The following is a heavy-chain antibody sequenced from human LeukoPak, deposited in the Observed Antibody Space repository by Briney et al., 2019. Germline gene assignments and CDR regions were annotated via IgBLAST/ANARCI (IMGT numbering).Heavy chain of an antibody. CDR1: GFTFNTYG. CDR2: MWYDGSNE. D-gene: IGHD3-9*01. Sequence: GGSLRLSCVASGFTFNTYGMHWVRQAPGKGLEWVAVMWYDGSNEYYADSVKGRFTISRDNSKNTLYLQMNRLRVEDTAVYYCARERRYFDWIPDGMDVWGQGTTVTVSS. J-gene: IGHJ6*02. V-gene: IGHV3-33*01. CDR3: ARERRYFDWIPDGMDV.